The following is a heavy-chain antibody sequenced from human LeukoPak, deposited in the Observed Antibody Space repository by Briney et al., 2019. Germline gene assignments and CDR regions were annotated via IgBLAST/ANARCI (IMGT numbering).Heavy chain of an antibody. J-gene: IGHJ4*02. CDR2: IYTSGGI. D-gene: IGHD1-26*01. CDR1: GGSISSYY. CDR3: ARNKKKLVFAGYRGGSSHFFDY. Sequence: PSETLSLTCTVSGGSISSYYWSWIRQPAGKGLEWIGRIYTSGGINYNPSLKSRVTMSGDTSKNQFSLKLSSVTAADTAVYYCARNKKKLVFAGYRGGSSHFFDYWGQGTLVTVSS. V-gene: IGHV4-4*07.